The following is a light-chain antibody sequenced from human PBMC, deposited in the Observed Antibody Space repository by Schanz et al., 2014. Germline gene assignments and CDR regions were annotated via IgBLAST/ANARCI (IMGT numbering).Light chain of an antibody. Sequence: EIVLTQSPGTLSLSPGERATLSCRASQSLSSDYLAWYQQKPGQAPRLLIYGASSRATGIPDRFSGSGSGTHFTLTISRLEPEDFAMYYCQQYGGSYTFGQGTKLEIK. CDR3: QQYGGSYT. J-gene: IGKJ2*01. CDR2: GAS. V-gene: IGKV3-20*01. CDR1: QSLSSDY.